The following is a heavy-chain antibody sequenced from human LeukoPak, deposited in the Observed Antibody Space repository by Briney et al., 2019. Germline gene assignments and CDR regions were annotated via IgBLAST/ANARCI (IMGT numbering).Heavy chain of an antibody. CDR1: GFTLSDYY. Sequence: GGSLRLSCATSGFTLSDYYMNWVRQAPGKGLEWVGRTRNKANSYITDYAASVKGRFTISRDDSKKSLYLQMNSLRDEDTAVYYCARARPWDSSRSYYFGMDVWGHGTTVTVSS. V-gene: IGHV3-72*01. CDR2: TRNKANSYIT. J-gene: IGHJ6*02. D-gene: IGHD3-22*01. CDR3: ARARPWDSSRSYYFGMDV.